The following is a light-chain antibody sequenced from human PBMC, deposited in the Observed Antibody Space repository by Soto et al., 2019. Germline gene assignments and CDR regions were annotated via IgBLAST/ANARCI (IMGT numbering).Light chain of an antibody. V-gene: IGKV1-39*01. CDR3: QQSYRSPYT. J-gene: IGKJ2*01. CDR1: QSINIY. Sequence: IQMTQSPSSLSASVGDSVTVTCRASQSINIYLNWYQQKPGKAPTLLIYGASSLQSGVPSGFTGGGSRTDFTLTISSLQPEDFATYYCQQSYRSPYTLGQGTKVDIK. CDR2: GAS.